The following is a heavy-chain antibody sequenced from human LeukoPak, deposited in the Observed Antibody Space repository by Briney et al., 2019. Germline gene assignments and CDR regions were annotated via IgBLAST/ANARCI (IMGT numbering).Heavy chain of an antibody. CDR2: ITTCDGNT. Sequence: GGSLRLSCAASGFTFSSYTMSWVRQAPGKGLEWVSTITTCDGNTYYADSVKGRFTVSRNNSKNTPFLQIDCLRTEDTGVYYCAKDGAPWVSAHWGDSWGRGTLVTVSS. J-gene: IGHJ4*02. V-gene: IGHV3-23*01. D-gene: IGHD7-27*01. CDR3: AKDGAPWVSAHWGDS. CDR1: GFTFSSYT.